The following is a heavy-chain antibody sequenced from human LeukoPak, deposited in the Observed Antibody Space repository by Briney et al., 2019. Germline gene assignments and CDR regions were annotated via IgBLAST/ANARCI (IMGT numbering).Heavy chain of an antibody. Sequence: GASVKVSCKASGYTFTGYYMHWVRQAPGQGLEWMGWISAYNGNTNYAQKLQGRVTMTTDTSTSTAYMELRSLRSDDTAVYYCARERPEGQYYYYGMDVWGQGTTVTVSS. CDR3: ARERPEGQYYYYGMDV. J-gene: IGHJ6*02. V-gene: IGHV1-18*04. CDR1: GYTFTGYY. CDR2: ISAYNGNT.